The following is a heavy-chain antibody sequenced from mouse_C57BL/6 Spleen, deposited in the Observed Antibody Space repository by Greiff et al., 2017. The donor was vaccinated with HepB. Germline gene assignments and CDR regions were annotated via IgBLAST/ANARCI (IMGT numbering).Heavy chain of an antibody. J-gene: IGHJ2*01. CDR3: ARGLTTVEFDY. CDR1: GYTFTSYT. D-gene: IGHD1-1*01. CDR2: INPSSGYT. Sequence: VQLQQSGAELARPGAPVKMSCKASGYTFTSYTMHWVKQRPGQGLEWIGYINPSSGYTKYNQKFKDKATLTADKSSSTAYMQLSSLTSEDSAVYYCARGLTTVEFDYWGQGTTLTVSS. V-gene: IGHV1-4*01.